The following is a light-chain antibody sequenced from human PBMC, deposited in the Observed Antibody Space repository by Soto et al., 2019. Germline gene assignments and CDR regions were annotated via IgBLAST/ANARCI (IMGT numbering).Light chain of an antibody. Sequence: EIVLTQSPAILSMSPGERATLSCRASQSVSSYFAWYQQKPGQAPRLLIYDASNRATGVPARFSGSGSGTDFTLTISSLEPEDFAVYYCQQLRYWPVTFCSGINVDI. CDR3: QQLRYWPVT. V-gene: IGKV3-11*01. CDR2: DAS. J-gene: IGKJ1*01. CDR1: QSVSSY.